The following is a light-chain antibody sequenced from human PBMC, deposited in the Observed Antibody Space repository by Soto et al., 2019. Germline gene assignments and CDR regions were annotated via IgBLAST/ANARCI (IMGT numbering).Light chain of an antibody. J-gene: IGKJ1*01. Sequence: DIQLTQSPSFLSASVGDRVTITCRASQGISSYLAWYQQKPGKAPKLLIYAASTLQSGVPSRFSGGGSGTEFTLTISSLQPEDFATYYCQQLNSYPPWTFGQGTKGEIK. CDR2: AAS. CDR3: QQLNSYPPWT. V-gene: IGKV1-9*01. CDR1: QGISSY.